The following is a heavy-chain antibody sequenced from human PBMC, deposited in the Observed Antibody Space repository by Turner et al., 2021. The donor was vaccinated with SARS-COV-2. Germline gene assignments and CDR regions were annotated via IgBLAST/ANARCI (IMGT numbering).Heavy chain of an antibody. J-gene: IGHJ5*02. CDR1: GYTSIELS. CDR2: FDPEDGET. D-gene: IGHD4-4*01. Sequence: QVQLVQSGAEVKKPGASVKVSCKVSGYTSIELSMHWVRQAPGKGLEWMGGFDPEDGETIYAQKFQGRVTMTEDTSTDTAYMELSSLRSDDTAVYYCATAPGMTTTGWFDPWGQGTLVTVSS. CDR3: ATAPGMTTTGWFDP. V-gene: IGHV1-24*01.